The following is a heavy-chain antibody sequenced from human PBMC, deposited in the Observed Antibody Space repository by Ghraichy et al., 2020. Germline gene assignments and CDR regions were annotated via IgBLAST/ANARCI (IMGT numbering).Heavy chain of an antibody. V-gene: IGHV1-18*01. CDR1: DYNFTNFG. D-gene: IGHD6-13*01. CDR3: ARDRSLAAGGTVVYFGMDL. J-gene: IGHJ6*02. Sequence: ASVKVSCKGIDYNFTNFGLAWVRQAPGQGLEWMGWSSAKNGFTNSAQKFQGRVTLTTETSTNTAYLELRSLTPDDTAVYYCARDRSLAAGGTVVYFGMDLWGQGTSVAVSS. CDR2: SSAKNGFT.